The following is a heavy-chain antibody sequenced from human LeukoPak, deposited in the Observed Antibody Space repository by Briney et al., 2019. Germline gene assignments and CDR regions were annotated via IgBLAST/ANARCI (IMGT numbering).Heavy chain of an antibody. CDR1: GGSISSYC. V-gene: IGHV4-59*01. CDR3: ARDLGYCSSTSCYGSDWYFDL. D-gene: IGHD2-2*01. CDR2: IYYSGST. Sequence: SETLSLTCTVSGGSISSYCWSWIRQPPGKGLEWIGYIYYSGSTNYNPSLKSRVTISVDTSKNQFSLKLSSVTAADTAVYYCARDLGYCSSTSCYGSDWYFDLWGRGTLVTVSS. J-gene: IGHJ2*01.